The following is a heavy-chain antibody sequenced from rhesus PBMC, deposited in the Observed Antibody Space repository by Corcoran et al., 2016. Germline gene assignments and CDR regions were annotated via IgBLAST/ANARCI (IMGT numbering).Heavy chain of an antibody. J-gene: IGHJ4*01. CDR2: IYVSGSST. D-gene: IGHD6-25*01. V-gene: IGHV4-169*01. CDR3: ARASGSFYY. CDR1: GGSISSSY. Sequence: QLQLQESGPGLVKPSETLSVTCAVSGGSISSSYWSWIRQAPGKGLEWIGYIYVSGSSTNYNPSLKSRVTLSVDTSKNQLSLKLSSVTTADTAVYYCARASGSFYYWGQGVLVTVSS.